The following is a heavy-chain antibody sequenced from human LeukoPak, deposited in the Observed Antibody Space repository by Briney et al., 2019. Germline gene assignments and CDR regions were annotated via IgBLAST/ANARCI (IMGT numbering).Heavy chain of an antibody. Sequence: RRSLRHSCAASGFTFSSYAMHWVRQAPGKGLEWVAVISYDASNKYYADSVKGRFTISRDNSKNTLFLQMDSLRAEDTAVYYCAKDRQSHYSLDYWGQGTLVTVSS. D-gene: IGHD1-26*01. V-gene: IGHV3-30*04. CDR2: ISYDASNK. CDR3: AKDRQSHYSLDY. CDR1: GFTFSSYA. J-gene: IGHJ4*02.